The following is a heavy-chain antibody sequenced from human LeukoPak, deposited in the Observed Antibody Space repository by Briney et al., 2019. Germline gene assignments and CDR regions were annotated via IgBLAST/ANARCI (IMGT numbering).Heavy chain of an antibody. Sequence: ASAKVSCKTSGYTFTSNGISWVRQAPGQGLEWTGWISGYNGNTNYVQNLQGRVTMTTDTSTSTAYMELRSLRSDDTAVYYCARERRYCSGGSCYTPSGGMDVWGQGTTVTVSS. V-gene: IGHV1-18*01. CDR3: ARERRYCSGGSCYTPSGGMDV. J-gene: IGHJ6*02. CDR2: ISGYNGNT. CDR1: GYTFTSNG. D-gene: IGHD2-15*01.